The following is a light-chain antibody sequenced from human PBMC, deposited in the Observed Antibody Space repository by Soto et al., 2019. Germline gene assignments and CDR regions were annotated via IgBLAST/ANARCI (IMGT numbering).Light chain of an antibody. Sequence: EIVLTQSPGTLSLSPGERAILSYRASQSLSSSYLAWYQQKPGQAPRLLIYGASSRATGIPDRFSGSGSGTDFTLTISRLEPEDFAVYYCQQYGSSLITFGQGTRLEIK. CDR3: QQYGSSLIT. J-gene: IGKJ5*01. CDR1: QSLSSSY. CDR2: GAS. V-gene: IGKV3-20*01.